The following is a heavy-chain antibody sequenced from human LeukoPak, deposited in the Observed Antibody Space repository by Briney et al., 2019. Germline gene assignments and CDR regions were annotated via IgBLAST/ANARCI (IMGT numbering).Heavy chain of an antibody. J-gene: IGHJ4*02. CDR3: ARLKLGTHPPRFDY. CDR1: GGSITSSNW. V-gene: IGHV4-4*02. CDR2: IFHSGST. Sequence: SSETLSLTCAVSGGSITSSNWWSWVRQPPGKGLEWIGEIFHSGSTNYNPSLKSRVIISVDKSKNQFSLKLSSVTAADTAVYYCARLKLGTHPPRFDYWGQGTLVTVSS. D-gene: IGHD7-27*01.